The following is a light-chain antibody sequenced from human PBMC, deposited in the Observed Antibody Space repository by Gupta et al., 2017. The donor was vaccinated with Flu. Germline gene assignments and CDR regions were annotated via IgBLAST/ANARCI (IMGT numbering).Light chain of an antibody. J-gene: IGLJ2*01. CDR1: SSNIAIND. CDR2: KND. CDR3: ASWDDNLSDLL. V-gene: IGLV1-47*01. Sequence: QSVLTPPPSASGTPVQRVTISCSGSSSNIAINDVSWYQQLPRTAPKLLISKNDQRPSGVPDRISGSKSGTSASLAISGLRSEDEAYYYCASWDDNLSDLLFGGGTKLTVL.